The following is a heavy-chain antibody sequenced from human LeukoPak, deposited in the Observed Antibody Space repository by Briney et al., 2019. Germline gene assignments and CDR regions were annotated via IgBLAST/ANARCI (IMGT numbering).Heavy chain of an antibody. D-gene: IGHD3-22*01. CDR2: IYYSGST. J-gene: IGHJ4*02. Sequence: SETLSLTCTVSGGSISSYYWSWIRQPPGKGLEWIGYIYYSGSTNYNPSLKSRVTISVDASKNQFSLKLSSVTAADTAVYYCARSYYYDSSGYSFDYWGQGTLVTVSS. CDR3: ARSYYYDSSGYSFDY. CDR1: GGSISSYY. V-gene: IGHV4-59*01.